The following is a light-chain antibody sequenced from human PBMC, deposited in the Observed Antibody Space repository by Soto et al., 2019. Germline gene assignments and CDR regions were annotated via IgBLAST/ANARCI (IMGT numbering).Light chain of an antibody. J-gene: IGKJ1*01. CDR3: QQSYSYIRA. CDR1: QNIRNF. V-gene: IGKV1-39*01. Sequence: DIQMTQSPSSLSASVGDTVTITCRASQNIRNFLHWYQQKPGKAPKLLIFAASNLKSGVPSRFTASGSGTDFTLIISGLQPEGLATYYCQQSYSYIRAFGQGTTVEI. CDR2: AAS.